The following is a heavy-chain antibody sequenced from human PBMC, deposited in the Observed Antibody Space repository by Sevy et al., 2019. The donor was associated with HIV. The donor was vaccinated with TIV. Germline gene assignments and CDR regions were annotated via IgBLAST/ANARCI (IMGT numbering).Heavy chain of an antibody. CDR3: ARTANIAVAGMTWQH. Sequence: SGPTLVNPTQTLTLTCTFSGFSLSTSGVGVGWIRQPPGKALEWLALSYWNDDKCYSPSLKSRLTITKDTSKNQMVLTMTHMDPVDTATYYCARTANIAVAGMTWQHWGQCTLVTVSS. D-gene: IGHD6-19*01. CDR1: GFSLSTSGVG. CDR2: SYWNDDK. J-gene: IGHJ1*01. V-gene: IGHV2-5*01.